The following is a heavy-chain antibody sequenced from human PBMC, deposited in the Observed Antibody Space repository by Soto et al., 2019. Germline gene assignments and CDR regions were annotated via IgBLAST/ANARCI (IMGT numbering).Heavy chain of an antibody. D-gene: IGHD3-3*01. Sequence: TGPGGTISSYYWSWIRQPPGKGLEWIVYIYYSGSTNYNPSLKSRVTISVATSKNHFSLKLSSVTAADTAVYSCARGEATIFGVVQTVDYWGQGTLVTVS. CDR1: GGTISSYY. CDR3: ARGEATIFGVVQTVDY. J-gene: IGHJ4*02. V-gene: IGHV4-59*01. CDR2: IYYSGST.